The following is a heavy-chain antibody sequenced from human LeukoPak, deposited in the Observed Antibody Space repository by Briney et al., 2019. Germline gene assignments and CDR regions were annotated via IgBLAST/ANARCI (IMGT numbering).Heavy chain of an antibody. Sequence: GGSLRLSCAASGFTFDDYGMSWVRQAPGKGLEWISGVNWNGGSTGYADSVKGRFTISRDNAKNSLYLQMNSLRAEDTALYYCAKAFVVGATTPPDYWGQGALVTVSS. CDR3: AKAFVVGATTPPDY. CDR1: GFTFDDYG. CDR2: VNWNGGST. V-gene: IGHV3-20*04. D-gene: IGHD1-26*01. J-gene: IGHJ4*02.